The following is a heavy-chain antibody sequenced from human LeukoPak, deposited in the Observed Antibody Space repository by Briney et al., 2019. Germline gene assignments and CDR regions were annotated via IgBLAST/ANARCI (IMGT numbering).Heavy chain of an antibody. CDR3: ARVRQLISNAFDI. CDR2: IRYDGSNK. J-gene: IGHJ3*02. Sequence: PGGSLRLSCAASGFTFSSYGMHWVRQAPGKGLEWVAFIRYDGSNKYYADSVKGRFTISRDNSKNTLYLQMNSLRAEDTAVYYCARVRQLISNAFDIWGQGTMVTVSS. V-gene: IGHV3-30*02. D-gene: IGHD2-2*01. CDR1: GFTFSSYG.